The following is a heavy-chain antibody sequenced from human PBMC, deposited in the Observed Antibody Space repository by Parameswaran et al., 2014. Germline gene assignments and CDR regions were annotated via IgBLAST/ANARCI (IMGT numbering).Heavy chain of an antibody. V-gene: IGHV1-8*03. D-gene: IGHD1-26*01. Sequence: WVRQAPGQGLEWMGWMNPNSGNTGYAQKFQGRVTITRNTSISTAYMELSSLRSEDTAVYYCAQADSGSYYLGYWGQGTLVTVSS. CDR3: AQADSGSYYLGY. J-gene: IGHJ4*02. CDR2: MNPNSGNT.